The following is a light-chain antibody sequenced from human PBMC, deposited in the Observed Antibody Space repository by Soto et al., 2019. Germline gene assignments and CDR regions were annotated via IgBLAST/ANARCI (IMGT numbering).Light chain of an antibody. CDR1: QSVITN. V-gene: IGKV3-15*01. Sequence: EILMTQSPATLSVSPGDRATLSCRASQSVITNLAWYPQRPGQAPRLLIYGSSTRAPGIPVRFRCSGSGSEFTLTIFSLQSGEFAVNYCQQYTNRPQSTFGPGTK. J-gene: IGKJ1*01. CDR2: GSS. CDR3: QQYTNRPQST.